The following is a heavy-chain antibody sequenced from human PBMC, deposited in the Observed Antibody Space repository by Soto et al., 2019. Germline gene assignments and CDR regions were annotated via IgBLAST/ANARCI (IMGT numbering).Heavy chain of an antibody. CDR1: GYTFTSYG. D-gene: IGHD6-19*01. J-gene: IGHJ6*02. V-gene: IGHV1-18*04. CDR3: ARVLVAVAGTYYYGLDV. Sequence: QVQLVQSGAEVKKPGASVKVSCKASGYTFTSYGISWVRQAPGQGLEWMGWISAYNGNTNYAQKLQGRVTMTTDTPTSTAYMELRSLRSDDTAVYYCARVLVAVAGTYYYGLDVWGQGTTVTVSS. CDR2: ISAYNGNT.